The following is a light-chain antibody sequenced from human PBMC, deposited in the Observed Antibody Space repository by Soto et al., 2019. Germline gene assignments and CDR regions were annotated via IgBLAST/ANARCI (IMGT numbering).Light chain of an antibody. CDR1: QSVSLS. J-gene: IGKJ1*01. CDR3: QQRTSWPPWT. V-gene: IGKV3-11*01. CDR2: DAS. Sequence: EIVLTHSPATRSLSPVGRATLAFRASQSVSLSLAWYQQTPGQAPRLLIYDASKRASGIPARFSGSGSGTDFTLTISSLEPEDFAVYYCQQRTSWPPWTVGQGNKVDIK.